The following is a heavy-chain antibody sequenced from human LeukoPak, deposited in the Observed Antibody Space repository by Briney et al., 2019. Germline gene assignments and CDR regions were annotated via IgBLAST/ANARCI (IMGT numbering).Heavy chain of an antibody. CDR2: IDPSDSYT. V-gene: IGHV5-10-1*01. CDR3: ARRHMAAGNFDY. D-gene: IGHD6-13*01. CDR1: GYSFTSYW. Sequence: GESLKISCKGSGYSFTSYWISWVCQMPGKGLEWMGRIDPSDSYTNYSPSFQGHLTISADKSISTAYLQWSSLKASDTAMYYCARRHMAAGNFDYWGQGTLVTVSS. J-gene: IGHJ4*02.